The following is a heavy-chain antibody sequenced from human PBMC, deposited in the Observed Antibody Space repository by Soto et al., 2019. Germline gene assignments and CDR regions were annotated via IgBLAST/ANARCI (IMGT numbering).Heavy chain of an antibody. CDR3: ARSYSSNSNWVDP. J-gene: IGHJ5*02. D-gene: IGHD2-2*01. CDR1: GLTSSNYG. V-gene: IGHV3-33*01. Sequence: PGGSLRLSCAASGLTSSNYGMHWVRQAPGKGLEWVAGLRGDVDDAYYADSVKGRFTISIDNSKKMLYLQMNSLRAEDTAVYYCARSYSSNSNWVDPWGQGTLVTVSS. CDR2: LRGDVDDA.